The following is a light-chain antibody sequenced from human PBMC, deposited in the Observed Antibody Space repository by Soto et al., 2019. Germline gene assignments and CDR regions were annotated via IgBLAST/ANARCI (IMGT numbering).Light chain of an antibody. CDR2: AAS. J-gene: IGKJ1*01. CDR3: QQYYSYPQT. V-gene: IGKV1-8*01. Sequence: AIRMTQSPSSFSASTGDRVTITCRASQGISSYLAWYQQKPGKAPKLLIYAASTLQSGVPSRFSGSGSGTDFTLTISCLQSEDFATYYGQQYYSYPQTFGQGTKVE. CDR1: QGISSY.